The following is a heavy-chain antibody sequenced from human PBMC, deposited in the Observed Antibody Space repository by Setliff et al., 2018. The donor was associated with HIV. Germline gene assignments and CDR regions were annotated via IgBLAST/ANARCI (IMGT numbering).Heavy chain of an antibody. CDR2: IYYSGST. Sequence: SETLSLTCTVSGGSISSYDWSWIRQPPGKGLELIGYIYYSGSTNYNPSLKSRVTISVDTSKNQFSLKLSSVTAADTAVYYCARDRWSVAGAYYYYGMDVWGQGTTVTVSS. CDR3: ARDRWSVAGAYYYYGMDV. D-gene: IGHD6-19*01. CDR1: GGSISSYD. J-gene: IGHJ6*02. V-gene: IGHV4-59*01.